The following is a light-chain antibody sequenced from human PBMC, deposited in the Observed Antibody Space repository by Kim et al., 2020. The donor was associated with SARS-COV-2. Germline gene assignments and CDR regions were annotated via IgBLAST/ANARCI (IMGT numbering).Light chain of an antibody. CDR1: ALPKQY. Sequence: SPGQTARITCSGDALPKQYSFWYQQQPGQAPVLVIYKDSERPSGIPERFSGSSSGTTVTLTISGVQAEDEADYYCQSADSSGTSWVFGGGTQLTVL. CDR2: KDS. CDR3: QSADSSGTSWV. J-gene: IGLJ3*02. V-gene: IGLV3-25*03.